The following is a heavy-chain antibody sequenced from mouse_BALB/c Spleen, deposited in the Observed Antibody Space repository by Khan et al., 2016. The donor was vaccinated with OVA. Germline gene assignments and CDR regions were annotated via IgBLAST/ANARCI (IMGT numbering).Heavy chain of an antibody. J-gene: IGHJ3*01. D-gene: IGHD2-1*01. CDR2: IFPGTGTT. Sequence: QVQLRQSGAELAKPGASVKLSCRTSGYTFTNYWIQWVKQRPGQGLGWIGQIFPGTGTTYYNENFKGKATLTIDTSSSTVYMHLSSLTSEDSAVYFCARGYFGNYDFAYWGQGTLVTVSA. CDR3: ARGYFGNYDFAY. CDR1: GYTFTNYW. V-gene: IGHV1S132*01.